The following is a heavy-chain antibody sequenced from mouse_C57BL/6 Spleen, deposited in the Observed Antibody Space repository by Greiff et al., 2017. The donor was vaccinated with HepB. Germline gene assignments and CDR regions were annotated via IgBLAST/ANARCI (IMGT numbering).Heavy chain of an antibody. J-gene: IGHJ3*01. V-gene: IGHV1-72*01. D-gene: IGHD2-4*01. CDR1: GYTFTRYW. Sequence: QVQLQQPGAELVKPRALVKLSCKASGYTFTRYWVHWVKQRPGRGLEWIGRVDPNSGGTKYNEKFKSKATLTVDKPSSTAYMQLSSLTSEDSAVYYCARSDYDYAEGSLFAYWGQGTLVTVSA. CDR2: VDPNSGGT. CDR3: ARSDYDYAEGSLFAY.